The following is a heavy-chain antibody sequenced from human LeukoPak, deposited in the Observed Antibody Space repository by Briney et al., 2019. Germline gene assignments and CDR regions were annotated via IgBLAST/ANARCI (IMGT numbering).Heavy chain of an antibody. D-gene: IGHD3-22*01. V-gene: IGHV1-46*01. Sequence: GASVKVSCKASGYTFTSYYMHWVRQAPGQGLEWMGIINPSGGSTSYAQKFQGRVTMTRDMSTSTVYMELSSLRSEDAAVYYCARAVESYYYDSSGPGGYWGQGTLVTVSS. J-gene: IGHJ4*02. CDR1: GYTFTSYY. CDR3: ARAVESYYYDSSGPGGY. CDR2: INPSGGST.